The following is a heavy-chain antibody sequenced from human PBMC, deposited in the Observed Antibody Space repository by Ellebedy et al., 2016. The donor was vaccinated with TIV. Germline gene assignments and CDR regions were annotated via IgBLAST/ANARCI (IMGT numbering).Heavy chain of an antibody. Sequence: ASVKVSCKVSGYTLTELSMHWVRQAPGKGLEWMGGFDPEEGETIYAQKLQGRVTMTRDTSTSTVYMELSSLRSEDTAVYYCARDGHDYGYFDYWGQGTLVTVSS. CDR2: FDPEEGET. V-gene: IGHV1-24*01. CDR1: GYTLTELS. J-gene: IGHJ4*02. CDR3: ARDGHDYGYFDY. D-gene: IGHD4-17*01.